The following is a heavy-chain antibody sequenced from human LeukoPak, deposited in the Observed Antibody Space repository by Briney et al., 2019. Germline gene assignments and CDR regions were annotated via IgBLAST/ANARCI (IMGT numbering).Heavy chain of an antibody. CDR1: GGSISRYY. V-gene: IGHV4-59*01. CDR2: IYYSGST. J-gene: IGHJ4*02. Sequence: PSETLSLTCPVSGGSISRYYWSWIRQPPGKGLEWIGYIYYSGSTNYNPSLKSRVTISVDTSKNQFSLKLSSVTAADTAVYYCARAIVGSSWYGAFGYWGQGTLVTVSS. CDR3: ARAIVGSSWYGAFGY. D-gene: IGHD6-13*01.